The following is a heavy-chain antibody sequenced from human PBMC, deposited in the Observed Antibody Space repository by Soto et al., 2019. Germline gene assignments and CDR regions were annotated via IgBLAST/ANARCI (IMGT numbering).Heavy chain of an antibody. V-gene: IGHV1-18*01. Sequence: QVQLVQSEAEVQKPGASVKVSCKTSGYIFKNYGISWVRQAPGQGLEWLGWIYPKEDRANIAQNFQGRVTLTTDTPTSTAYIELRSLRFDDSALYFCARDIDYAIDYWGQGTLVTVSS. CDR1: GYIFKNYG. CDR2: IYPKEDRA. CDR3: ARDIDYAIDY. D-gene: IGHD4-17*01. J-gene: IGHJ4*02.